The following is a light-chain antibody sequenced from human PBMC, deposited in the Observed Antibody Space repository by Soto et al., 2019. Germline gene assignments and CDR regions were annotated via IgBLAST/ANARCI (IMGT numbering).Light chain of an antibody. CDR2: AAS. CDR1: QSVSRN. Sequence: EIVLTQSPATLSVSPGERATLSCRASQSVSRNLGWYQQRPGQAPRLLIYAASTRATGIPARFSGSGSGTEFTLTISSLQSEDFAVYFCQQYHNWPQTFGQGTKVDIK. V-gene: IGKV3-15*01. J-gene: IGKJ1*01. CDR3: QQYHNWPQT.